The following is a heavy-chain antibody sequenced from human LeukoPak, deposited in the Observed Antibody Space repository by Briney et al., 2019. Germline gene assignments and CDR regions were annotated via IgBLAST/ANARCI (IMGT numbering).Heavy chain of an antibody. CDR1: GGSISSGFYY. J-gene: IGHJ2*01. CDR3: ARERMQLVLELRYFDL. V-gene: IGHV4-61*02. Sequence: SETLSLTCTVSGGSISSGFYYWSWIRQPAGKGLEWIGRIYTSGSTNYNPSLKSRVTMSVDTSKNQFSLKLSSVTAADTAVYYCARERMQLVLELRYFDLWGRGTLVTVSS. CDR2: IYTSGST. D-gene: IGHD6-6*01.